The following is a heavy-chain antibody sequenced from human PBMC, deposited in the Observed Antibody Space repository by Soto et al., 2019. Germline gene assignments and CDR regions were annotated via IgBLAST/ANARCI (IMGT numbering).Heavy chain of an antibody. CDR2: ISTYNGDT. CDR1: GYTFTSYS. V-gene: IGHV1-18*01. D-gene: IGHD5-12*01. CDR3: AREGVAPYYYYGMDG. Sequence: GASVKVSCKASGYTFTSYSMHWVRQAPGQRLEWMGWISTYNGDTNYAQTFRGRVTMTTDTSTSTVHMEVRSLRSDDTAVYYCAREGVAPYYYYGMDGWGQGTPVTVSS. J-gene: IGHJ6*02.